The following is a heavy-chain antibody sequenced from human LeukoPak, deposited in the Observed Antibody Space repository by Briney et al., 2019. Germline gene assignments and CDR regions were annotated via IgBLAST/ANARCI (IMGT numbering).Heavy chain of an antibody. J-gene: IGHJ5*02. CDR1: GFTFSNYA. Sequence: GGSLRLSCATSGFTFSNYAVSWVRQAPGKGLEWVSSISGSGGTTYYADSVKGRFTISRDNSKNTLYLQMNSLRAEDTAVYYCARDVVQGTAMATGWFDPWGQGTLVTVSS. D-gene: IGHD5-18*01. CDR3: ARDVVQGTAMATGWFDP. CDR2: ISGSGGTT. V-gene: IGHV3-23*01.